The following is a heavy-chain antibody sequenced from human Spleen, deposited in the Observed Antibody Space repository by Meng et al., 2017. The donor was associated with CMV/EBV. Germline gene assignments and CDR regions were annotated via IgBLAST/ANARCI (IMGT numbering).Heavy chain of an antibody. Sequence: FSGYYWSWISQPPGKGLEWIGEINHSGSTNYNPSLKSRVTLSVDTSKNQFSLKLSSVTAADTAVYYCARGLRFRGYYYDSSGLRFDYWGQGTLVTVSS. CDR1: FSGYY. CDR2: INHSGST. CDR3: ARGLRFRGYYYDSSGLRFDY. D-gene: IGHD3-22*01. V-gene: IGHV4-34*01. J-gene: IGHJ4*02.